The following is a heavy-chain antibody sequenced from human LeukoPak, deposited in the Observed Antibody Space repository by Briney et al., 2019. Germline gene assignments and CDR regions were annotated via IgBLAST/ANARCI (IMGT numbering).Heavy chain of an antibody. V-gene: IGHV2-5*02. D-gene: IGHD5-18*01. CDR2: IYWDDDK. CDR3: VHIRSDLVDTPVVDY. J-gene: IGHJ4*02. Sequence: ESGPTLVKPTQTLTLTCSFSGFSLSTSGVGVGWIRQPPGKALEWLSVIYWDDDKCYRPSLKSRLTITKDTSKNQVILTMTNMDPVDTATYYCVHIRSDLVDTPVVDYWGQGTLVTVSS. CDR1: GFSLSTSGVG.